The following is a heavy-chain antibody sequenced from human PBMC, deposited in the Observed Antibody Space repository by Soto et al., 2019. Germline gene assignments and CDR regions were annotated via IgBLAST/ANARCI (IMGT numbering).Heavy chain of an antibody. D-gene: IGHD3-22*01. Sequence: GASVKVSCKASGGTFSSYAISWVRQAPGQGLEWMGGIIPIFGTANYAQKFQGRVTITADESTSTAYMEMSSLRSEDTALYYCARDEYYDSSGYSIQDKGYWGQGTLVTVSS. V-gene: IGHV1-69*13. J-gene: IGHJ4*02. CDR1: GGTFSSYA. CDR3: ARDEYYDSSGYSIQDKGY. CDR2: IIPIFGTA.